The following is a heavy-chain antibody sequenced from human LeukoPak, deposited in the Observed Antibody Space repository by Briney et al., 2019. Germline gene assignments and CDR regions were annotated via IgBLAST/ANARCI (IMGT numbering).Heavy chain of an antibody. J-gene: IGHJ3*02. CDR3: ARNILFAFDI. CDR2: IYNDGST. Sequence: GGSLRLSCAASGLTVSSSYMSWVRQAPGKGLEWVSIIYNDGSTYYADSMKGRFTISRDNSKNTLYFQVNSLRAEDTAMYYCARNILFAFDIWGQGTMVTVSS. V-gene: IGHV3-53*01. CDR1: GLTVSSSY.